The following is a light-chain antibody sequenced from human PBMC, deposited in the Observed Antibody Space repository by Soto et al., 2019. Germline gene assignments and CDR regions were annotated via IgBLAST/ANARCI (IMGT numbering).Light chain of an antibody. Sequence: EIVMTQSPAILSVSPGERAILSFRASQSVAGSLAWYQQKPGQAPRLLIYDISTRAAAIPARFSGSGSGTDFTLTISRLEPEDFAVYYCQQYAGTPTFGQGTRLEI. CDR2: DIS. V-gene: IGKV3D-15*01. CDR1: QSVAGS. CDR3: QQYAGTPT. J-gene: IGKJ5*01.